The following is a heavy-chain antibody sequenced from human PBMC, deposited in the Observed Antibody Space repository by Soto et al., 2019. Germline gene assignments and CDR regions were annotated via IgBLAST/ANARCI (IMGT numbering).Heavy chain of an antibody. CDR1: GGTFSSYA. CDR2: IIPIFGTA. D-gene: IGHD5-18*01. V-gene: IGHV1-69*06. Sequence: QVQLVQSGAEVKKPGSSVKVSCKASGGTFSSYAISWVRQAPGQGLEWMGGIIPIFGTANYAQKFQGRVTIAADKSTSTAYMELSSLRSEDTAVYYCARGKKYSYGPDLGMDVWGQGTTVTVSS. J-gene: IGHJ6*02. CDR3: ARGKKYSYGPDLGMDV.